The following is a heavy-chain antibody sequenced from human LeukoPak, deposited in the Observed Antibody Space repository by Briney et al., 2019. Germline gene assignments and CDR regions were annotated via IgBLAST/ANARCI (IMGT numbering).Heavy chain of an antibody. CDR3: AKGGYGSGRGSLYYFDY. J-gene: IGHJ4*02. CDR1: GSTFSSYE. CDR2: ISSSGSTI. D-gene: IGHD3-10*01. V-gene: IGHV3-48*03. Sequence: PGGSLRLSCAASGSTFSSYEMNWVRQAPGKGLEWVSYISSSGSTIYYADSVKGRFTISRDNSKNTLYLQMNSLRAEDTAVYYCAKGGYGSGRGSLYYFDYWGQGTLVTVSS.